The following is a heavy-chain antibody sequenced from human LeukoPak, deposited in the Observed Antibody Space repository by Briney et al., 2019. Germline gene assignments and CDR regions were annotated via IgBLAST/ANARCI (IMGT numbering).Heavy chain of an antibody. Sequence: SVKVSCKASGGTFSSYAISWVRQAPGQGLEWMGRIIPIFGTANYAQKFQGRVTITTDESTSTAYMELSSLRSEDTAVYYCARGPGSLDTAMAFDYWGQGTLVTVSS. CDR2: IIPIFGTA. J-gene: IGHJ4*02. D-gene: IGHD5-18*01. CDR1: GGTFSSYA. CDR3: ARGPGSLDTAMAFDY. V-gene: IGHV1-69*05.